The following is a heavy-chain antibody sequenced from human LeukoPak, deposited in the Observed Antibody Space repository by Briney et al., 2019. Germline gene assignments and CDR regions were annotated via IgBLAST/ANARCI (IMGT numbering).Heavy chain of an antibody. CDR2: ISGSGGST. Sequence: GGSLRLSCAASGFTFSSYAMSWVRQAPGKGLEWVSAISGSGGSTYYADSVKGRFTISRDNSKNTLYLQMNSLRAEDTAVYYCAKDFYYDSSGYYGYWGQGTLVTVSS. J-gene: IGHJ4*02. CDR1: GFTFSSYA. D-gene: IGHD3-22*01. CDR3: AKDFYYDSSGYYGY. V-gene: IGHV3-23*01.